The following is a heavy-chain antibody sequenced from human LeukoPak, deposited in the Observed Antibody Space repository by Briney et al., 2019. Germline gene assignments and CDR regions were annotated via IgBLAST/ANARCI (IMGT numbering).Heavy chain of an antibody. J-gene: IGHJ6*02. CDR1: GYTFPSYF. CDR3: ARETSIAARPHYGMDV. Sequence: ASVKVSCKASGYTFPSYFMHWVRQAPGQGLEWMGIINPTGGSTTYAQKFQGWVTMTRDTSISTAYMELSRLRSDDTAVYYCARETSIAARPHYGMDVWGQGTTVTVSS. CDR2: INPTGGST. D-gene: IGHD6-6*01. V-gene: IGHV1-2*04.